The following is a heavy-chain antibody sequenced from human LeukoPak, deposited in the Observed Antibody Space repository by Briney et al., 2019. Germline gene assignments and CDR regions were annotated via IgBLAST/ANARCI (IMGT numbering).Heavy chain of an antibody. V-gene: IGHV1-18*01. J-gene: IGHJ4*02. D-gene: IGHD3-22*01. CDR2: ISAYNGNT. CDR3: ARSRYYYDSSGYTDPDDY. CDR1: GYTFTSYG. Sequence: ASVKVSCKASGYTFTSYGISWVRQAPGQGLEWMGWISAYNGNTNYAQKLQGRVTMTTDTSTSTAYMELSSLRSEDTAVYYCARSRYYYDSSGYTDPDDYWGQGTLVTVSS.